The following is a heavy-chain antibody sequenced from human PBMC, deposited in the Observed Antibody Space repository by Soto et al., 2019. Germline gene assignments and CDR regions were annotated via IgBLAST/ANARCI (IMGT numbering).Heavy chain of an antibody. V-gene: IGHV1-18*01. J-gene: IGHJ6*02. CDR1: GYTFTIYG. CDR3: ARALGYSGYAGVDV. Sequence: QGQLVQSGGEVKKPGASVKVSCKASGYTFTIYGINWVRQAPGPGLEWMGWISPDNGNTNYAQKLQGRVTMTTDTSTSTAYVELRSLRSDGTAVYFWARALGYSGYAGVDVWGQGATVTVSS. D-gene: IGHD5-12*01. CDR2: ISPDNGNT.